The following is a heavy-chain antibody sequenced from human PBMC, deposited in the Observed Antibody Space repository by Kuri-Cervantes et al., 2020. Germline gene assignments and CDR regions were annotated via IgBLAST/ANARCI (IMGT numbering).Heavy chain of an antibody. CDR2: ISYDGSNK. Sequence: GGSLRLSCAASGFTFSSYAMHWVRQAPGKGLEWVAVISYDGSNKYYADSVKGRFTISRDNSKNTLYLQMNSLRAEDTAVYYRARGRFSSGWYVGYYYYYGMDVWGQGTTVTVSS. V-gene: IGHV3-30-3*01. CDR3: ARGRFSSGWYVGYYYYYGMDV. CDR1: GFTFSSYA. J-gene: IGHJ6*02. D-gene: IGHD6-19*01.